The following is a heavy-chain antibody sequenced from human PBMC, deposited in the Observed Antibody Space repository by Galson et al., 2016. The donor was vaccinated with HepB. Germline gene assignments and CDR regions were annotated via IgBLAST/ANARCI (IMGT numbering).Heavy chain of an antibody. J-gene: IGHJ4*02. Sequence: SLRLSCAASGFSFSSYGMHWVRQAPGKGLEWVAVIWDDGGNKYYADSVKGRFTISRDNYKNTLYLQMNSLRDEDTAVYYCVRDHDWGFDHWGQGTLVTVSS. CDR1: GFSFSSYG. V-gene: IGHV3-33*01. CDR2: IWDDGGNK. D-gene: IGHD7-27*01. CDR3: VRDHDWGFDH.